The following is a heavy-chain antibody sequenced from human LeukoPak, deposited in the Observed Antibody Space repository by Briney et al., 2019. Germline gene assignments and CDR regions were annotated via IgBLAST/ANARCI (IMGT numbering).Heavy chain of an antibody. J-gene: IGHJ5*02. CDR3: ARLAVYFDPT. D-gene: IGHD3-3*01. Sequence: SETVSLTCTVSGGSVSSGSYYWSWIRQPPGKGLEWIGSIYYSGSTYYNPSLKSRVTISVDTSKNQFSLKLSSVTAADTAVYFCARLAVYFDPTWGQGTPVTVSS. CDR2: IYYSGST. CDR1: GGSVSSGSYY. V-gene: IGHV4-39*01.